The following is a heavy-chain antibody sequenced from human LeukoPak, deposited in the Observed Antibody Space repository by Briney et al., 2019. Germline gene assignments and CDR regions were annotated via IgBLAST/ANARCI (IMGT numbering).Heavy chain of an antibody. CDR2: ISYDGSNK. J-gene: IGHJ4*02. V-gene: IGHV3-30*04. Sequence: PGGSLRLSCAASGFTFSSYAMHWVRQAPGKGLEWVAVISYDGSNKYYADSVKGRFTISRDNSKNTLYPQMNSLRAEDTAVYYCARDPVAAAQRGYFDYWGQGTLVTVSS. CDR3: ARDPVAAAQRGYFDY. D-gene: IGHD6-13*01. CDR1: GFTFSSYA.